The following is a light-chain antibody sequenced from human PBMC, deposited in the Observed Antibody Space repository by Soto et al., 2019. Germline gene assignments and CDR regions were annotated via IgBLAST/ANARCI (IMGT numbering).Light chain of an antibody. CDR3: QQTYSTPLA. V-gene: IGKV1-39*01. Sequence: DIQMTQSPSSLSASVGDGVTITCRASQSITNFLNWYQQKPGKAPKLLIYTTSILQSGVPSRFSGSGSGTDFTLTISSLQPEDFATYYCQQTYSTPLAFGCGTKVEI. CDR1: QSITNF. CDR2: TTS. J-gene: IGKJ4*01.